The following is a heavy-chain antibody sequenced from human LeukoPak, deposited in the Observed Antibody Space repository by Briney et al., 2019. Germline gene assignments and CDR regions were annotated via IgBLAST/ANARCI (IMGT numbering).Heavy chain of an antibody. CDR1: GFTFSKYA. D-gene: IGHD3-10*01. Sequence: GGSLRLSCAASGFTFSKYAMSWVRQAPGKGLEWVSGISGSGGGPYYADSVKGRFTISRDNSKNTLYLQMNSLRAEDTAVYYCAKLGVITTTIDYWGQGTLVTVSS. CDR2: ISGSGGGP. V-gene: IGHV3-23*01. J-gene: IGHJ4*02. CDR3: AKLGVITTTIDY.